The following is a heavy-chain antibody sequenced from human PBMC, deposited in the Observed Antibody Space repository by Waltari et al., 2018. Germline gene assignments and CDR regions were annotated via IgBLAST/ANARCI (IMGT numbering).Heavy chain of an antibody. D-gene: IGHD6-13*01. CDR3: ARELPIGDPGIAAADQH. CDR1: GYTFTGYY. J-gene: IGHJ1*01. CDR2: INPNSGGT. V-gene: IGHV1-2*02. Sequence: QAPLVQSGAEVKKPAASVKVSCKASGYTFTGYYMPWVRQAPGKGLEWMGWINPNSGGTNYAQKFQGRVTMTRDTSISTAYMELSRLRSDDTAVYYCARELPIGDPGIAAADQHWGQGTLVTVSS.